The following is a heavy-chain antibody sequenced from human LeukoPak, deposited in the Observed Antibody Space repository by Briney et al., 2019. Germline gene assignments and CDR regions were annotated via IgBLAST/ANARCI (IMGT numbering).Heavy chain of an antibody. V-gene: IGHV4-59*08. J-gene: IGHJ4*02. D-gene: IGHD3-16*01. CDR2: IYYSGSA. CDR1: GDSITSYY. CDR3: ARSQIWVYDYVRGSPQPTFDY. Sequence: SETLSLTCTVSGDSITSYYWSWIRQPPGKGLEWIGYIYYSGSANYNPSLKSRVTTSINTSKNRFSLKLTSVTAADTAVYYCARSQIWVYDYVRGSPQPTFDYWGQGTLVTVSS.